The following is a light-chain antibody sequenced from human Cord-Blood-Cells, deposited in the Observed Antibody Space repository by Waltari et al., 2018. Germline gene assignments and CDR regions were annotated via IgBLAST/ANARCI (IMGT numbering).Light chain of an antibody. J-gene: IGKJ4*01. V-gene: IGKV1-39*01. Sequence: DIQMTQSPSSLSASVGDRLTITCRASQSISSYLNWYQQKPGKAPKLLIYATSSLQSGVPSRFSGSGSGTEFTLTISSLQPEDFATYYCQQSYSTPLTFGGGTKVEIK. CDR3: QQSYSTPLT. CDR1: QSISSY. CDR2: ATS.